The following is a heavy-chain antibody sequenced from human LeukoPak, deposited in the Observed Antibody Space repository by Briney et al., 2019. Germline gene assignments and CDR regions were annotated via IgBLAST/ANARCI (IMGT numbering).Heavy chain of an antibody. CDR2: IKRDGSEK. CDR1: GFTFSNYW. V-gene: IGHV3-7*03. CDR3: AKESVSSGYELCDY. D-gene: IGHD5-12*01. J-gene: IGHJ4*02. Sequence: GGSLRLSCAASGFTFSNYWMTWVRQAPGKGLEWVANIKRDGSEKFYVDSVKGGFTISRDNAKNSLYLQMNSLRAEDTAVYYCAKESVSSGYELCDYWGQGTLVSVSS.